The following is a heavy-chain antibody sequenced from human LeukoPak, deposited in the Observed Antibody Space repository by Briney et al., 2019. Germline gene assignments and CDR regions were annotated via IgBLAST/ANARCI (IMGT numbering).Heavy chain of an antibody. CDR2: IRYDGSNK. Sequence: GGSLRLSRAASGFTFSSYGMHWVRQAPGKGLEWVAFIRYDGSNKYYADSVKGRFTISRDNSKNTLYLQVNSLRAEDTAVYYCAKLQGTYDFWSGSRNCWMDPECYMDVWGKGTTVTVSS. V-gene: IGHV3-30*02. CDR3: AKLQGTYDFWSGSRNCWMDPECYMDV. J-gene: IGHJ6*03. D-gene: IGHD3-3*01. CDR1: GFTFSSYG.